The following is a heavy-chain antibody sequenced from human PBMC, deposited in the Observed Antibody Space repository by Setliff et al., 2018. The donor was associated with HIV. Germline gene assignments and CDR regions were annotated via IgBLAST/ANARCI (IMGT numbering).Heavy chain of an antibody. J-gene: IGHJ4*02. D-gene: IGHD6-19*01. CDR2: INQDGSEK. V-gene: IGHV3-7*03. Sequence: AGGSLRLSCAASRFDFNNYWMCWVRQAPGKGLEWVAHINQDGSEKNHVDSAKGRFTISRDNARNLVYLQMNSLKGDDTAVYYCARDVAVAATEFWGQGIQVTVSS. CDR1: RFDFNNYW. CDR3: ARDVAVAATEF.